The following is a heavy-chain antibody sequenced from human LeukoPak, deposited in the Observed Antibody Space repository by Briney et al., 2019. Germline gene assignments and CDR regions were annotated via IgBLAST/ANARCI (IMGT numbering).Heavy chain of an antibody. J-gene: IGHJ4*02. CDR3: AGSSSSLDY. V-gene: IGHV3-66*01. D-gene: IGHD6-6*01. CDR2: IYSGGAT. Sequence: GGSLRLSCAASGITVSTNYMSWVRQAPGKGLEWVSIIYSGGATFYADSVKGRFTISRENSKNTLWLQMNSLRAEDTAVYYCAGSSSSLDYWGQGTLVTVSS. CDR1: GITVSTNY.